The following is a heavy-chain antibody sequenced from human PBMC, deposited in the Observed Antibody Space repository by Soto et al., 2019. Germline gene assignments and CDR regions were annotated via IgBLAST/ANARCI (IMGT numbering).Heavy chain of an antibody. Sequence: GESLKLSCKGSGYSFTTYWISWVRQMPGKGLEWMGRIDPSDSYTNYSPSFQGHVTISADKSITTAYLQWSSLKASDTAMYYCAREYSSSDRYYYYGVDVWGQGTTVTVSS. V-gene: IGHV5-10-1*01. CDR1: GYSFTTYW. CDR2: IDPSDSYT. J-gene: IGHJ6*02. D-gene: IGHD6-6*01. CDR3: AREYSSSDRYYYYGVDV.